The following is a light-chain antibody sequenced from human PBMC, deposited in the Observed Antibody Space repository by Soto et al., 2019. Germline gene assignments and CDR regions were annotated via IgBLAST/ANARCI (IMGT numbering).Light chain of an antibody. CDR2: STS. J-gene: IGLJ2*01. CDR1: TGAVTSGYY. CDR3: LLYYGGAVV. V-gene: IGLV7-43*01. Sequence: QAVVTQEPSLTVSPGGTVTLTCASSTGAVTSGYYPNWFQQKPGQAPRALIYSTSNKHYWTPARFSGSLLGGKAALTLSGVQPEDEDEYSCLLYYGGAVVFGGGTKLTVL.